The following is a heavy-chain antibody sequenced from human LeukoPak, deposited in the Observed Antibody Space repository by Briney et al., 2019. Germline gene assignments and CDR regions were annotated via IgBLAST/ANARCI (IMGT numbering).Heavy chain of an antibody. CDR2: IYYTGST. Sequence: SETLSLTCTVSGGSISSYYWGWIRQPPGKGLEHIGHIYYTGSTNYNPSLRSRVTMSLDTTKNQFSLKLSSVTAADTAVYYCARHIAARLASGYYYMNVWGKGTTVTVSS. CDR3: ARHIAARLASGYYYMNV. V-gene: IGHV4-59*01. CDR1: GGSISSYY. D-gene: IGHD6-6*01. J-gene: IGHJ6*03.